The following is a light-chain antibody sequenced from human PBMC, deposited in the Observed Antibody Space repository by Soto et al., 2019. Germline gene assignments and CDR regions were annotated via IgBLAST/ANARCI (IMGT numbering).Light chain of an antibody. CDR3: SSYTSSSTLLYV. J-gene: IGLJ1*01. CDR1: SSDVGGYNY. Sequence: QSALDQPASVSGSPGQSITISCTGTSSDVGGYNYVSWYQQNPGKDPKLMSYEVSNQPSGVSNRFSCSKSRHAASLTISGLQAEDEADYYCSSYTSSSTLLYVFGTGTKVTVL. V-gene: IGLV2-14*01. CDR2: EVS.